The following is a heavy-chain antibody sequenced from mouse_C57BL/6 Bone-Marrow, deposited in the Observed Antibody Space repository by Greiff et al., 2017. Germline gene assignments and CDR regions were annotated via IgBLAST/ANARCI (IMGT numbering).Heavy chain of an antibody. V-gene: IGHV1-50*01. J-gene: IGHJ3*01. CDR1: GYTFTSYW. Sequence: VQLQQPGAELVKPGASVKLSCKASGYTFTSYWMQWVKQRPGQGLEWIGEIDPSDSYTNYNQKFKGKATLTVDTSSSTAYMQLSSLTSEDSAVYYWAREGDDYPFAYWGQGTLVTVSA. CDR3: AREGDDYPFAY. D-gene: IGHD2-4*01. CDR2: IDPSDSYT.